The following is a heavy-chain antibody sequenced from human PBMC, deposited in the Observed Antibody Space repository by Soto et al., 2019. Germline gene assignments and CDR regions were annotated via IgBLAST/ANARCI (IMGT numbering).Heavy chain of an antibody. CDR2: INHSGST. CDR1: GGSFSGYY. D-gene: IGHD3-16*02. J-gene: IGHJ4*02. CDR3: ARVRDYVWGSYRYPYAFDY. Sequence: WETLSLTCAVYGGSFSGYYWSWIRQPPGKGLEWIGEINHSGSTNYNPSLKSRVTISVDTSKNQFSLKLSSVTAADTAVYYCARVRDYVWGSYRYPYAFDYWGQGTLVTVSS. V-gene: IGHV4-34*01.